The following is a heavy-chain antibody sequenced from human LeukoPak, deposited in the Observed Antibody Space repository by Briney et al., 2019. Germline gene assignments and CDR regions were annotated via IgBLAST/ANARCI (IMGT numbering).Heavy chain of an antibody. Sequence: SETLSLTCTVSGGSISSSTYYWGWIRQPPGKGLEWIATIYYSGSTYYNPSLKGRVTISVDTSKNQFSLKLSSVTAADTAVYYCARVWFGDYYLDYWGQGTLVTVSS. CDR2: IYYSGST. J-gene: IGHJ4*02. V-gene: IGHV4-39*01. CDR3: ARVWFGDYYLDY. D-gene: IGHD3-10*01. CDR1: GGSISSSTYY.